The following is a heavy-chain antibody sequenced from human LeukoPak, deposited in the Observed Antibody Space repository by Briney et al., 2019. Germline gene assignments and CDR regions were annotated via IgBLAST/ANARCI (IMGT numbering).Heavy chain of an antibody. D-gene: IGHD1-26*01. CDR3: ARVVGATNWFDP. J-gene: IGHJ5*02. CDR2: IYYSGNT. V-gene: IGHV4-30-4*01. Sequence: SETLSLTCTVSGGSISSGDYYWSWIRQPPGKGLEWIGYIYYSGNTYYNPSLKSRVTISVDTSKNQFSLKLSSVTAADTAVYYCARVVGATNWFDPWGQGTLVTVSS. CDR1: GGSISSGDYY.